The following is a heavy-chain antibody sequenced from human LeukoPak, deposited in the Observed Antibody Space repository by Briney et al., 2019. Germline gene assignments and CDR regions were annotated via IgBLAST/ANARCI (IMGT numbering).Heavy chain of an antibody. D-gene: IGHD5-18*01. CDR3: ARRNTEYYFDY. CDR1: GFTFSSHS. Sequence: PGGSLRLSCAASGFTFSSHSMNWVRQAPGKGLEWVSSISSSGTYIYYADSVKGRFTISRDNAKNSVYLQMNSLRAEDTAVYYCARRNTEYYFDYWGQGTLVTVSS. V-gene: IGHV3-21*06. CDR2: ISSSGTYI. J-gene: IGHJ4*02.